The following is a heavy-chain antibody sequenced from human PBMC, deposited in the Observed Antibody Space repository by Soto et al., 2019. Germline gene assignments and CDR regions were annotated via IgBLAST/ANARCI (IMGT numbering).Heavy chain of an antibody. Sequence: QVQLVQSGAELKKPGSSVNVSCKASGTTFSSYGFNWVRQAPGQGLEWMGGIIHVLGTINYAQKFQGRVTITADKSTSTVYMDLSSLRSEDTAVYYCARGTLFCGGDCYFDHWGLGTLVTVSS. J-gene: IGHJ4*02. CDR2: IIHVLGTI. CDR3: ARGTLFCGGDCYFDH. D-gene: IGHD2-21*02. CDR1: GTTFSSYG. V-gene: IGHV1-69*06.